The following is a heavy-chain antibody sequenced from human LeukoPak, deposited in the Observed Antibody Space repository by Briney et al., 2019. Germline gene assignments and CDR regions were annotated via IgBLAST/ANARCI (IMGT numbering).Heavy chain of an antibody. CDR2: IRNDNGNR. V-gene: IGHV1-18*01. D-gene: IGHD4-17*01. J-gene: IGHJ5*02. CDR1: GYTFTDYG. Sequence: GPPVKIYCKTSGYTFTDYGITWVRQAPGQGLEWMGWIRNDNGNREYAQKIQGRVSMTRDTSTSTAYMELRSLISDDTAVYYCARVTTVTTSPWSWGPKKIGQEVNWFDPWGQGTLVTVSS. CDR3: ARVTTVTTSPWSWGPKKIGQEVNWFDP.